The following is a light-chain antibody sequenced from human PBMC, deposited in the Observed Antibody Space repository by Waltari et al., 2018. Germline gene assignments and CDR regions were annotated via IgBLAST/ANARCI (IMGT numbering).Light chain of an antibody. Sequence: DIVMTQSPDSLAVSLGERATINCKSRQSLLYNSNNRNYLAWYQQQPGQPPKMLIYWASSQESGAPGRFSGSGSGTDFALTISSLLSEDVAVYYWYQYYATPRTFDPGIKVDIK. J-gene: IGKJ3*01. CDR2: WAS. V-gene: IGKV4-1*01. CDR3: YQYYATPRT. CDR1: QSLLYNSNNRNY.